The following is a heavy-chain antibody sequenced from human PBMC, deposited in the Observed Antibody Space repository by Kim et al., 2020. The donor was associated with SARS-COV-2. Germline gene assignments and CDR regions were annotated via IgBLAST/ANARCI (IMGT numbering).Heavy chain of an antibody. J-gene: IGHJ3*02. V-gene: IGHV4-31*03. CDR1: GGSISSGGYY. D-gene: IGHD3-10*01. Sequence: SETLSLTCTVSGGSISSGGYYWSWIRQHPGKGLEWIGYIYYSGSTYYNPSLKSRVTISVDTSKNQFSLKLSSVTAADTAVYYCARFAPMVRGVMRLDAFDIWGQGTMVTVSS. CDR3: ARFAPMVRGVMRLDAFDI. CDR2: IYYSGST.